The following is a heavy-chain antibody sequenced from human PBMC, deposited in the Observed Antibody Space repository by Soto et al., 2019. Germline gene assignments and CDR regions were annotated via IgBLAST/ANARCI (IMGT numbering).Heavy chain of an antibody. D-gene: IGHD3-10*01. V-gene: IGHV3-33*08. CDR2: IWYDGSNK. Sequence: HPGGSLRLSCAASGFTFSSYAMSWVRQAPGKGLEWVAVIWYDGSNKYYADSVKGRFTISRDNSKNTLYLQMNSLRAQDTAVYYCARDDTDTIYWGQGTLVTVSS. CDR3: ARDDTDTIY. J-gene: IGHJ4*02. CDR1: GFTFSSYA.